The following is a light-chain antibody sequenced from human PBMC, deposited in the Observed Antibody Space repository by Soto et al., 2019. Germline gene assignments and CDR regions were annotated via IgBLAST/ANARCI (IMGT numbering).Light chain of an antibody. Sequence: DIVMTQTPLSSPVTLGQPASISCRSSQSLVHRDGNTHLSWFQQRPGRPPRLLIYKISNRLSGVPDRFSGSGAGTDFTLKISRVEVEDVGVYYCMQALQFPYTFGQGTKLEIK. CDR1: QSLVHRDGNTH. J-gene: IGKJ2*01. CDR3: MQALQFPYT. V-gene: IGKV2-24*01. CDR2: KIS.